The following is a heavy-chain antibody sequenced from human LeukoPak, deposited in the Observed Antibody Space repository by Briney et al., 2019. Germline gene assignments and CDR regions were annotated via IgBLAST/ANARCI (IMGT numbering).Heavy chain of an antibody. D-gene: IGHD5-18*01. CDR2: ISWNSGGI. Sequence: GRSLRLXCAASGFTFDDYAMHWVRQAPGKDLEWVSGISWNSGGIGYADSVKGRFTISRDNAKNSLYLQMNSLRAEDMALYFCAKDIGYSYGYGLDYWGQGTLVTVSS. CDR3: AKDIGYSYGYGLDY. V-gene: IGHV3-9*03. CDR1: GFTFDDYA. J-gene: IGHJ4*02.